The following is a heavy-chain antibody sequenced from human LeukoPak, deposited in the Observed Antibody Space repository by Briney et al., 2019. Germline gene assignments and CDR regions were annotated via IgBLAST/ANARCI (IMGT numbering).Heavy chain of an antibody. V-gene: IGHV3-30*02. CDR1: GFTFSSYG. D-gene: IGHD3-3*01. Sequence: GGSLRLSCAASGFTFSSYGMHWVRQAPGKGLEWVAFIRYDGSNKYYADSVKGRFTISRDNSKNTLYLQMNSLRAEDTAVYYCARDNDYYFDYWGQGTLVTVSS. CDR2: IRYDGSNK. J-gene: IGHJ4*02. CDR3: ARDNDYYFDY.